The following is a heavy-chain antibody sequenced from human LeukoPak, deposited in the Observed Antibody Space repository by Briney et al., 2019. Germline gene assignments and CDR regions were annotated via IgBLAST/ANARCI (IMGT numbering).Heavy chain of an antibody. V-gene: IGHV5-10-1*01. D-gene: IGHD3-10*01. J-gene: IGHJ4*02. CDR2: IEPSDSYT. CDR1: GSIFTSYW. Sequence: GASLEISCKGSGSIFTSYWISWVRQLPGKGLEWIGTIEPSDSYTNYSPSFQGHVTISADKSISTAYLQWSSLKASDTAMYYCARWVMVREPFDYWGQGTLVTVSS. CDR3: ARWVMVREPFDY.